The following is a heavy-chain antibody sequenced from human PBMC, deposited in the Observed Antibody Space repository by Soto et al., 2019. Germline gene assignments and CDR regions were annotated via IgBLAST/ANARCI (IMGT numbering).Heavy chain of an antibody. CDR1: GFTFEDYV. J-gene: IGHJ6*04. Sequence: EVQLVESGGGLVQPGRSLRLSCAASGFTFEDYVMHWVRQSPGKGLEWVSGISGDSGRIGYADSVKDRFTISRDNAKNSLYLQMNSLRTDDTAFYYCSTGVGSSSWSPADVSCKGTTVTVSS. D-gene: IGHD6-13*01. CDR3: STGVGSSSWSPADV. CDR2: ISGDSGRI. V-gene: IGHV3-9*01.